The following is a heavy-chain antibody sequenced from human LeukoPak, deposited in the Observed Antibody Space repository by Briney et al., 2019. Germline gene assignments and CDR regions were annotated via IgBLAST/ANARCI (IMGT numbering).Heavy chain of an antibody. D-gene: IGHD3-22*01. Sequence: SETLSLTCTVSGGSISSSSYYWGWIRQPPGKGLEWIGSIYYSGSTYYNPSLKSRVTISVDTSKNQFSLKLSSVTAADTAVYYCARDYDSSGYYSGYYFGYWGQGTLVTVSS. V-gene: IGHV4-39*07. CDR2: IYYSGST. J-gene: IGHJ4*02. CDR3: ARDYDSSGYYSGYYFGY. CDR1: GGSISSSSYY.